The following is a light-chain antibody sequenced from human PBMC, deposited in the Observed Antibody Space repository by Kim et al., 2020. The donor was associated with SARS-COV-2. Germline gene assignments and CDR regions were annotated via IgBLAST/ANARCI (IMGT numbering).Light chain of an antibody. CDR3: QQSHTPPRT. CDR1: QNINTY. Sequence: DIQMTQSPSSLSASVGDRVTITCRASQNINTYLNWYQQKPGTAPKLLIYAASSLQRGVPSRFSGSESGTDFTLTISSLQPEDFATYYCQQSHTPPRTFGQGTKLEI. CDR2: AAS. J-gene: IGKJ2*01. V-gene: IGKV1-39*01.